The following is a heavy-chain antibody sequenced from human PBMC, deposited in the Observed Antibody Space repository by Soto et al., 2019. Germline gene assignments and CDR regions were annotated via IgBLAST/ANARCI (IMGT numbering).Heavy chain of an antibody. CDR2: IIPIFGTA. D-gene: IGHD4-17*01. CDR3: ARGNGDYAGLRYYYYYYGMDV. Sequence: GASVKVSCKASGGTFSSYAISWVRQAPGQGLEWMGGIIPIFGTANYAQKFQGRVTITADESTSTAYMGLSSLRSEDTAVYYCARGNGDYAGLRYYYYYYGMDVWGQGTTVTVSS. CDR1: GGTFSSYA. V-gene: IGHV1-69*13. J-gene: IGHJ6*02.